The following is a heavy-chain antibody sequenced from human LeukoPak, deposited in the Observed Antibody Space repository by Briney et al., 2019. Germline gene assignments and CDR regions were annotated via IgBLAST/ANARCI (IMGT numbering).Heavy chain of an antibody. CDR2: INSDGSST. Sequence: GGSLRLSCAASGFTFSSYWMHWVRQAPGEGLVWVSRINSDGSSTSYADSVKGRFTISRDNAKNTLYLQMNSLRAEDTAVYYCARDDYDFWTGYSTIDYWGQGTLVTVSS. V-gene: IGHV3-74*01. CDR3: ARDDYDFWTGYSTIDY. D-gene: IGHD3-3*01. J-gene: IGHJ4*02. CDR1: GFTFSSYW.